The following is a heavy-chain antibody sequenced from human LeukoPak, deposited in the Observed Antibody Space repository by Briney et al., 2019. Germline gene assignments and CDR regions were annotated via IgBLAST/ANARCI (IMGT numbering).Heavy chain of an antibody. V-gene: IGHV3-30*04. CDR3: ARPAAPAFGHYYDISGWALDI. CDR2: ISYDGSNK. D-gene: IGHD3-22*01. J-gene: IGHJ3*02. CDR1: GFTFSSYA. Sequence: GGSLRLSCAASGFTFSSYAMHWVRQAPGKGLEWVAVISYDGSNKYYADSVKGRFTISRDNSKNTLYLQMNSLRAEDTAVYYCARPAAPAFGHYYDISGWALDIWGQGTMVTVSS.